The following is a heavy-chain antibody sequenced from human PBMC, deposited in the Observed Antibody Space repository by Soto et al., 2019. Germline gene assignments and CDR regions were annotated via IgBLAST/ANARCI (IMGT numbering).Heavy chain of an antibody. J-gene: IGHJ4*02. Sequence: PGGSLRLSCSGFTFNTYWMSWVRQAPGKGLEWVANIIQDGSQKNYVDSVRGRFTISRDNAKTSLYLQMNRLRAEDTAVYYCARGSTLFDSWGQGTLVTVSS. CDR3: ARGSTLFDS. V-gene: IGHV3-7*01. CDR2: IIQDGSQK. CDR1: GFTFNTYW. D-gene: IGHD2-2*01.